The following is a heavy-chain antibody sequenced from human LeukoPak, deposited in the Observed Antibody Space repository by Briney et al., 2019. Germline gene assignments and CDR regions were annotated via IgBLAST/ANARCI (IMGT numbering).Heavy chain of an antibody. CDR1: GGTFSSYA. Sequence: GASVKVSCKASGGTFSSYAISWVRQAPGQGLEWMGGIIPIFGTANYAQKFQGRVTITADKSTSTACMELSSLRSEDTAVYYCARRSSSSWYDPLYYYYYMDVWGKGTTVTVSS. D-gene: IGHD6-13*01. CDR2: IIPIFGTA. J-gene: IGHJ6*03. CDR3: ARRSSSSWYDPLYYYYYMDV. V-gene: IGHV1-69*06.